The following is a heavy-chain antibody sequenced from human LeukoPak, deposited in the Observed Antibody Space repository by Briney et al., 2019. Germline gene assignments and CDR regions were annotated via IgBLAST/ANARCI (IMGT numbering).Heavy chain of an antibody. Sequence: ASVKVSCKVSGYTLTELSMHWVRQAPGKGLEWMGGFDPEDGETIYAQKFQGRVTMTEDTSTDTAYMELSSLRSEDTAVYYCATGYYCSSTSCYTMNDYWGQGTLVTVSS. D-gene: IGHD2-2*02. V-gene: IGHV1-24*01. CDR3: ATGYYCSSTSCYTMNDY. CDR2: FDPEDGET. J-gene: IGHJ4*02. CDR1: GYTLTELS.